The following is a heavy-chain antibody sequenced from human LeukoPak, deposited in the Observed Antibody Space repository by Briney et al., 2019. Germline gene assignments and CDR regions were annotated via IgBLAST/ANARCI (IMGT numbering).Heavy chain of an antibody. V-gene: IGHV3-23*01. Sequence: PGVSLRLSCAASGFTFSSYAMSWVRQAPGKGLEWVSAISGSGGSTYYADSVKGRFTISRDNSKNTLYLQMNSLRAEDTAVYYCARHIVVVPAAITDWGQGTLVTVSS. J-gene: IGHJ4*02. CDR1: GFTFSSYA. CDR3: ARHIVVVPAAITD. CDR2: ISGSGGST. D-gene: IGHD2-2*01.